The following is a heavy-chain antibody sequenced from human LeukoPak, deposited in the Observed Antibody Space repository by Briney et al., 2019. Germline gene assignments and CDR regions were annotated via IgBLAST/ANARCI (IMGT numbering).Heavy chain of an antibody. J-gene: IGHJ5*02. CDR1: GFTVSSNY. CDR3: ARGQGGYYGSGSLSLDWFDP. V-gene: IGHV3-66*01. D-gene: IGHD3-10*01. Sequence: PGGSLRLSCAAPGFTVSSNYMSWVRQAPGKGLEWVSVIYSGGSTYYADSVKGRFTISRDNSKNTLYLQMNSLRAEDTAVYYCARGQGGYYGSGSLSLDWFDPWGQGTLVTVSS. CDR2: IYSGGST.